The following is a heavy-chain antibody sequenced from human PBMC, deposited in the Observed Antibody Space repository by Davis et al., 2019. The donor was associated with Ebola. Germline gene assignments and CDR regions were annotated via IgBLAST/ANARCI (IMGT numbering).Heavy chain of an antibody. Sequence: PGGSLRLSCKGSGYSFTSYWIGWVRQMPGKGLEWMGIIYPGDSDTRYSPSFQGQVTISADKSISTAYLQWSSLKASDTAMYYCARLHGAVADVRHGQIDPWGQGTLVTVSS. D-gene: IGHD6-19*01. J-gene: IGHJ5*02. CDR1: GYSFTSYW. CDR3: ARLHGAVADVRHGQIDP. V-gene: IGHV5-51*01. CDR2: IYPGDSDT.